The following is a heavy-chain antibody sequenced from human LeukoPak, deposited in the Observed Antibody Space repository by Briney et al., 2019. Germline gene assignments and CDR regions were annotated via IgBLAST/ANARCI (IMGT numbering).Heavy chain of an antibody. CDR2: VKQDGSEI. CDR3: AREYCSSTSCHTPDY. CDR1: GFTFSSYA. Sequence: PGGSLRLSCAASGFTFSSYAMSWVRQAPGKGLEWVANVKQDGSEIYYVDSVKGRFTISRDNAKNALYLQMNSLRAEDTAVYYCAREYCSSTSCHTPDYWGQGTLVTVSS. J-gene: IGHJ4*02. V-gene: IGHV3-7*01. D-gene: IGHD2-2*02.